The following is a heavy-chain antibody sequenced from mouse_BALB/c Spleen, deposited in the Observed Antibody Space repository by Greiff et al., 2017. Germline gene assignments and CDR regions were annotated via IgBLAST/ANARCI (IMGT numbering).Heavy chain of an antibody. CDR1: GFTFSSYA. V-gene: IGHV5-9-3*01. J-gene: IGHJ2*01. D-gene: IGHD1-3*01. CDR2: ISSGGSYT. CDR3: ARLKDYFDY. Sequence: EVKLVESGGGLVKPGGSLKLSCAASGFTFSSYAMSWVRQTPEKRLEWVATISSGGSYTYYPDSVKGRFTISRDNAKNTLYLQMSSLRSEDTAMYYCARLKDYFDYWGQGTTLTVSS.